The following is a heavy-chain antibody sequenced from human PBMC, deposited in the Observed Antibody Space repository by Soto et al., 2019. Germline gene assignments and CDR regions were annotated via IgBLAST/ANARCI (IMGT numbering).Heavy chain of an antibody. J-gene: IGHJ6*02. CDR3: AKVYRGAAAGTGYYYYYGMDV. CDR1: GFSVSNTY. CDR2: IYRGRAT. V-gene: IGHV3-53*05. Sequence: PGGSLRLSCAVSGFSVSNTYMSWVRQAPGKGLEWISVIYRGRATYYADSVKGRFTISRDNSKNTLYLQMNSLRAEDTAVYYCAKVYRGAAAGTGYYYYYGMDVWGQGTTVTVSS. D-gene: IGHD6-13*01.